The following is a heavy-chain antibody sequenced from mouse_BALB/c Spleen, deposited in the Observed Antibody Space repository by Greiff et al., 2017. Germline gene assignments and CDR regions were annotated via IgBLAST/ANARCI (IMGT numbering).Heavy chain of an antibody. D-gene: IGHD2-14*01. CDR2: ISSGGGST. V-gene: IGHV5-12-1*01. Sequence: EVKLVESGGGLVKPGGSLKLSCAASGFAFSSYDMSWVRQTPEKRLEWVAYISSGGGSTYYPDTVKGRFTISRDNAKNTLYLQMSSLKSEDTAMYYCASSYYRYEGAMDYWGQGTSVTVSS. CDR1: GFAFSSYD. J-gene: IGHJ4*01. CDR3: ASSYYRYEGAMDY.